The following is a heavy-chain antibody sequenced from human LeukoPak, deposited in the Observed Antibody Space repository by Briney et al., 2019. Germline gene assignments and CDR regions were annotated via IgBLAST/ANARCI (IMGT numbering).Heavy chain of an antibody. Sequence: MTSETLSLTCTVSGGSISSSSYYWGWIRQPPGKGLEWIGSIYYSGSTYYNPSLKSRVTISVDTSKNQFSLKLSSVTAADTAVYYCARRRGPYYFDYWGQGTLVTVSS. CDR2: IYYSGST. CDR3: ARRRGPYYFDY. V-gene: IGHV4-39*01. J-gene: IGHJ4*02. CDR1: GGSISSSSYY.